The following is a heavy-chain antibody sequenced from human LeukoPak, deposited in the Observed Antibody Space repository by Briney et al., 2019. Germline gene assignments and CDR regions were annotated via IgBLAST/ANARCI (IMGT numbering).Heavy chain of an antibody. Sequence: PGRSLRLSCAASGFTFSNYGMHWVRQAPGKGREWVAVIPYDGFNPYYADSVKGRFTISRDNSKNTLWLQMNSVRAEDTAVYYCAKVKEMYSSGSYYFDYWGQGTLVTVSS. J-gene: IGHJ4*02. CDR2: IPYDGFNP. D-gene: IGHD6-19*01. CDR3: AKVKEMYSSGSYYFDY. CDR1: GFTFSNYG. V-gene: IGHV3-30*18.